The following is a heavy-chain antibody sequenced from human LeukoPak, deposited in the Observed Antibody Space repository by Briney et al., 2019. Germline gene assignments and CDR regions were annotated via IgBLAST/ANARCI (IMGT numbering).Heavy chain of an antibody. J-gene: IGHJ6*02. D-gene: IGHD2-8*01. CDR2: ISDYNGNT. CDR3: ARVVRSDSFDYDYYYAMDV. V-gene: IGHV1-18*01. CDR1: GFTFTRYS. Sequence: ASVKVSCKASGFTFTRYSITWVRQAPGKEHEWMGCISDYNGNTNYAQRYQGRVTMTPDHSTRTAYMELRSLRSDDTAVYYCARVVRSDSFDYDYYYAMDVWGQGTTVTVSS.